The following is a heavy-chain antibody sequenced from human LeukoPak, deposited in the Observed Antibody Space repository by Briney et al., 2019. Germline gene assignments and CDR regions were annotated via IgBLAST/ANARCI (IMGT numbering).Heavy chain of an antibody. Sequence: GGSLRLSWAASGFTFSSYAISWVRQAPGKGREAPGKGLEWVSTISASGHATYYPDSVRGRFTISRDNSKSTLHLQMDSLRAEDSALYYCAKWPEGATPKFHHWGQGTLVTVSS. CDR1: GFTFSSYA. D-gene: IGHD1-26*01. CDR3: AKWPEGATPKFHH. V-gene: IGHV3-23*01. CDR2: ISASGHAT. J-gene: IGHJ4*02.